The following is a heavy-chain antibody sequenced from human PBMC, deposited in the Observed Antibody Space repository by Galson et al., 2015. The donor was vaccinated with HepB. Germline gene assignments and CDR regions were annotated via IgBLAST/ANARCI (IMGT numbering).Heavy chain of an antibody. J-gene: IGHJ4*02. CDR1: GGSVSSDDYS. V-gene: IGHV4-30-4*01. Sequence: LSLTCTVSGGSVSSDDYSWSWIRQPPGKGLEWIGNSSYIGSTYYNPSLKSRVIISVDTIKNQFSLKLNSVVDADTAVYYCARGPGRWSPRPYYFDSWGQGTLVTVSS. CDR2: SSYIGST. CDR3: ARGPGRWSPRPYYFDS. D-gene: IGHD2-15*01.